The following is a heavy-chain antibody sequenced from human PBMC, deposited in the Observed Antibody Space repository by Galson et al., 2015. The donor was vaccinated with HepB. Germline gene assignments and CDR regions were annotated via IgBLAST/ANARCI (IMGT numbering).Heavy chain of an antibody. V-gene: IGHV3-72*01. Sequence: SLRLSCAGSRFTFSDHYMDWVRQAPGKGLEWVGRIRNKANSYTTEYSASVRGRFTISRDDSKNSVYLQMNSLKTEDTAVYYCIVVVTTTPGAYWGQGTLVTVSS. CDR3: IVVVTTTPGAY. J-gene: IGHJ4*02. CDR2: IRNKANSYTT. D-gene: IGHD2-21*02. CDR1: RFTFSDHY.